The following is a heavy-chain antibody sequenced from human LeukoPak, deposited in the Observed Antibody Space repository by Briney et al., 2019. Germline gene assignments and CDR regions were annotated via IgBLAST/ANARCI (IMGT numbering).Heavy chain of an antibody. CDR1: GFTMSGIH. J-gene: IGHJ5*02. CDR2: LYAGGST. V-gene: IGHV3-66*01. Sequence: GGSLRLSCTASGFTMSGIHMNWVRQAPGKGLDWVSGLYAGGSTYYAGSVTGRFTISRDDSKNSLYLQMTGLRVDDTAIYYCVRGNGNVGGRLDPWGQGAWVIVSS. CDR3: VRGNGNVGGRLDP. D-gene: IGHD1-1*01.